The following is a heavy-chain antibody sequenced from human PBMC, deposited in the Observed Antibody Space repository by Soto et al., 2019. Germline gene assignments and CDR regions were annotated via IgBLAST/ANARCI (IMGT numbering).Heavy chain of an antibody. D-gene: IGHD3-22*01. Sequence: GXSVKVSCKASGYTFTGYCMHWVRQAPVQGLEWMGWINPNSGGTNYAQKFQGWVTMTRDTSISTAYMELSRLRSDDTAVYYCAREASLKYYYDSSGFEDAFDIWGQGTMVTVS. CDR1: GYTFTGYC. V-gene: IGHV1-2*04. CDR2: INPNSGGT. J-gene: IGHJ3*02. CDR3: AREASLKYYYDSSGFEDAFDI.